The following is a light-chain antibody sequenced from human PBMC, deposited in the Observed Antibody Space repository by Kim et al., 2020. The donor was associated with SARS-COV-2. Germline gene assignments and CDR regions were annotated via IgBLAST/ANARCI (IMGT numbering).Light chain of an antibody. J-gene: IGLJ2*01. CDR2: GKN. Sequence: VALGQTVRITCEGDSLRSYYTTWFQQKQGQAPIVVVYGKNNRPSGIPARFSGSSSGNTASLTITGTQAGDEADYYCNSRDNNDNVLFGGGTRLTVL. V-gene: IGLV3-19*01. CDR1: SLRSYY. CDR3: NSRDNNDNVL.